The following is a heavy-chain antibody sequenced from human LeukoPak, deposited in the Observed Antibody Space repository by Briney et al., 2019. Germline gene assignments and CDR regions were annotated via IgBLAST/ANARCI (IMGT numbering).Heavy chain of an antibody. V-gene: IGHV3-11*04. CDR3: ARDSSDGYNSGWFDP. CDR1: GFTFSDYY. Sequence: PGGSLRLSRAASGFTFSDYYMSWIRQAPGKGLEWVSYISSSGSTIYYADSVKGRFTISRDNAKNSLYLQMNSLRAEDTAVYYCARDSSDGYNSGWFDPWGQGTLVTVSS. CDR2: ISSSGSTI. J-gene: IGHJ5*02. D-gene: IGHD5-24*01.